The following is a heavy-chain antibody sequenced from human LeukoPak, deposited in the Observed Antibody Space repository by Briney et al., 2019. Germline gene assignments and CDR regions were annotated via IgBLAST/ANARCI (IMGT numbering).Heavy chain of an antibody. Sequence: ASVKVSCKASGYTFTGYGISWVRRAPGQGLEWMGWISAYNGNTDYAQKLQGRVTMTTDTSTSTAYMELRSLRSDDTAVYYCARNYDSSGYTYYFDYWGQGTLVTVSS. D-gene: IGHD3-22*01. J-gene: IGHJ4*02. CDR2: ISAYNGNT. CDR3: ARNYDSSGYTYYFDY. V-gene: IGHV1-18*01. CDR1: GYTFTGYG.